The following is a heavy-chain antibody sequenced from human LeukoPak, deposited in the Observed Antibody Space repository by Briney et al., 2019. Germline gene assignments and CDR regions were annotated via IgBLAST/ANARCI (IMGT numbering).Heavy chain of an antibody. CDR1: GGSFSGYY. Sequence: SETLSLTCAVYGGSFSGYYWSWIRQPPGKGLEWIGEINHSGSTNYNPSLKSRVTISVDTSKNQFSLKLSSVTAADTAVYYCARDSPPGYYDSSGYHENNWFDPWGQGTLVTVSS. CDR3: ARDSPPGYYDSSGYHENNWFDP. J-gene: IGHJ5*02. V-gene: IGHV4-34*01. CDR2: INHSGST. D-gene: IGHD3-22*01.